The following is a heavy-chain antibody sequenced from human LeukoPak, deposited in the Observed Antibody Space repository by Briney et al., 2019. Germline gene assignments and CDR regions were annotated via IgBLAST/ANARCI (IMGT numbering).Heavy chain of an antibody. CDR2: IYPGDSDT. Sequence: GESLKISCKGSGYSFTSYWIGWVRQMPGKGPEWMGIIYPGDSDTRCSPSFQGQVTISADKSISTAYLQWSSLKASDTAMYYCARHNPSYKYCSGGSCLMDVWGKGTTVTVSS. CDR1: GYSFTSYW. CDR3: ARHNPSYKYCSGGSCLMDV. J-gene: IGHJ6*03. D-gene: IGHD2-15*01. V-gene: IGHV5-51*01.